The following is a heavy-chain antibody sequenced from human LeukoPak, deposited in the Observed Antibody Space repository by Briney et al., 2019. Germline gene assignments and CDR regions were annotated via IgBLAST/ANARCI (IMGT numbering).Heavy chain of an antibody. CDR2: INSSSSYT. D-gene: IGHD2-2*01. V-gene: IGHV3-11*06. CDR1: GFTFSDYY. J-gene: IGHJ6*04. CDR3: ARDRLKDIVVVPAAPYYYYYYGMDV. Sequence: GGSLRLSCAASGFTFSDYYMSWIRQAPGKGLEWVSYINSSSSYTNYADSVKGRFTISRDNAKNSLYLQMNSLRAEDTAVYYCARDRLKDIVVVPAAPYYYYYYGMDVWGKGTTVTVSS.